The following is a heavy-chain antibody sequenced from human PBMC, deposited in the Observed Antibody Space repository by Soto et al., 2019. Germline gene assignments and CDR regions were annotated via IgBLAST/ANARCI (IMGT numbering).Heavy chain of an antibody. J-gene: IGHJ4*02. CDR2: IYYSGST. V-gene: IGHV4-30-4*01. CDR3: AKARCSTTNCYVPDY. CDR1: GGSISSCDYY. Sequence: SETLSLTCTVSGGSISSCDYYWSWIRQPPGKGLEWIGYIYYSGSTYYNPSLKSRVTISVDTSKNQFSLKLSSVTAADTAVYYCAKARCSTTNCYVPDYWGQGTLVTVSS. D-gene: IGHD2-2*01.